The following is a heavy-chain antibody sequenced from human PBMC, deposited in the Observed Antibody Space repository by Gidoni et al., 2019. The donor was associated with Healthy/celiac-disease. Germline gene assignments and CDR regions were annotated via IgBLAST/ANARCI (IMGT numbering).Heavy chain of an antibody. Sequence: QVQLVESGGGVVQPGRSLRLSCAASGFTFSSYGKHWVRQAPGKGLEWVAVISYDGSNKYYADSVKGRFTISRDNSKNTLYLQMNSLRAEDTAVYYCAREGGYSYGYYFDYWGQGTLVTVSS. CDR3: AREGGYSYGYYFDY. J-gene: IGHJ4*02. CDR1: GFTFSSYG. D-gene: IGHD5-18*01. CDR2: ISYDGSNK. V-gene: IGHV3-30*03.